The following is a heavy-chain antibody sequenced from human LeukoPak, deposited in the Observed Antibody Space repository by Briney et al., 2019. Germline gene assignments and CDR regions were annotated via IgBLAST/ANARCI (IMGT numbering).Heavy chain of an antibody. CDR1: GGSISSYY. CDR3: ARFSLEMATITRDAFDI. J-gene: IGHJ3*02. CDR2: IYTSGST. D-gene: IGHD5-24*01. Sequence: SETLSLTCTVSGGSISSYYWSWIRQPAGKGLEWIGRIYTSGSTNYNPSLKSRVTISVDTSKNQFSLKLSSVTAADTAVYYCARFSLEMATITRDAFDIWGQGTMVTVSS. V-gene: IGHV4-4*07.